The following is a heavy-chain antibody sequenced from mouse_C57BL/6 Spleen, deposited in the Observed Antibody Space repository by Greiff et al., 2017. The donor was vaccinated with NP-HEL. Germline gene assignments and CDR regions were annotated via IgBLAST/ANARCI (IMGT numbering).Heavy chain of an antibody. D-gene: IGHD2-4*01. V-gene: IGHV1-26*01. CDR3: AGIYYDYADFDY. CDR1: GYTFTDYY. Sequence: VQLKESGPELVKPGASVKISCKASGYTFTDYYMNWVKQSHGKSLEWIGDINPNNGGTSYNQKFKGKATLTVDKSSSTAYMELRSLTSEDSAVYYCAGIYYDYADFDYWGQGTTLTVSS. CDR2: INPNNGGT. J-gene: IGHJ2*01.